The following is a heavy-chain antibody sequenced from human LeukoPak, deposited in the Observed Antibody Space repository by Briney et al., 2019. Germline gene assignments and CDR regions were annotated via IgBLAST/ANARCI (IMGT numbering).Heavy chain of an antibody. CDR2: INPKSGDT. Sequence: GASVKVSCKASGYTFTGYYMHWVRQAPGQGLEWMGWINPKSGDTNSAQKFQGRVTMTRDTSISTAYMELSRLRSDDTAVYYCARDHSGYLDYWGQGTLVTVSS. J-gene: IGHJ4*02. D-gene: IGHD1-26*01. V-gene: IGHV1-2*02. CDR1: GYTFTGYY. CDR3: ARDHSGYLDY.